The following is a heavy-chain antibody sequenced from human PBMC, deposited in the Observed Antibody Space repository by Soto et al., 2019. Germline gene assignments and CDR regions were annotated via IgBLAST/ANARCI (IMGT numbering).Heavy chain of an antibody. V-gene: IGHV1-69*12. Sequence: QVQLVQSGAELKKPGSSVKVSCRASGATFSISVFNWVRQAPGQGLEWMGGIISMFGTPNYSQKFQGRVTISADESTSTGYMELNNLRSDDTAIYYWARDLGGGYEQGDYWGQGTQVTVSS. CDR2: IISMFGTP. J-gene: IGHJ4*02. D-gene: IGHD5-12*01. CDR1: GATFSISV. CDR3: ARDLGGGYEQGDY.